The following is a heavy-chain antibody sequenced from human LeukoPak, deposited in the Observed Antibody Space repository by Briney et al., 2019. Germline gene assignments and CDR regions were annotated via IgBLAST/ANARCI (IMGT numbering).Heavy chain of an antibody. CDR1: GGSFSGYY. CDR2: INHSGSI. Sequence: SETLSLTCAVYGGSFSGYYWSWIRQPPGKGLEWIGEINHSGSINYNPSLKSRVTISADTSKNQFSLKLSSVTAADTAVYYCARGMTTVTYSDYWGQGTLVTVSS. V-gene: IGHV4-34*01. J-gene: IGHJ4*02. D-gene: IGHD4-17*01. CDR3: ARGMTTVTYSDY.